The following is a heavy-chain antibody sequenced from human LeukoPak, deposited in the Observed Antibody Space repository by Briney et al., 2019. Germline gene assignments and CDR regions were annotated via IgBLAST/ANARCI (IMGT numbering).Heavy chain of an antibody. V-gene: IGHV4-39*07. Sequence: SEPLSLTCLISGDSINRTNNYWGWIRQSPGAGLEWVGSIFYSGSAYYNPSLKSRVTMSVDTSKNQFSLKLSSVTAADTAVYYCARDLGQQQLGQGLFWFDPWGQGTLVTVSS. CDR1: GDSINRTNNY. CDR2: IFYSGSA. D-gene: IGHD6-13*01. J-gene: IGHJ5*02. CDR3: ARDLGQQQLGQGLFWFDP.